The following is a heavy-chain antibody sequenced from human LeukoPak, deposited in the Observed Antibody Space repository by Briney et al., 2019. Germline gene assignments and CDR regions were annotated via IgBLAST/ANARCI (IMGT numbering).Heavy chain of an antibody. Sequence: PGGSLRLSCPASGFTFSSYEINWVRQAPGKGLEWVSYISSSGSTIYYADSVKGRFTISRDNAKNSLYLQMNSLRAEDTAVYYCARDQMTDYYGSGSYDYWGQGTLVTVSS. CDR1: GFTFSSYE. CDR2: ISSSGSTI. D-gene: IGHD3-10*01. V-gene: IGHV3-48*03. J-gene: IGHJ4*02. CDR3: ARDQMTDYYGSGSYDY.